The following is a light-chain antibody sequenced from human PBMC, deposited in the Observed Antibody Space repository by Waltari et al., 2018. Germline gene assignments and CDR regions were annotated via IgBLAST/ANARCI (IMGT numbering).Light chain of an antibody. J-gene: IGKJ1*01. CDR1: QSVGRT. V-gene: IGKV3-20*01. CDR2: DAS. Sequence: EIVLTQSPGTLSLSPGQRATLFCRASQSVGRTLAWYQQQPGQAPRLLIYDASTRAAGIPGRFSATGSGTDFSLTISRLEPEVFAVYYCQKYGRLPATFGRGTTVEIK. CDR3: QKYGRLPAT.